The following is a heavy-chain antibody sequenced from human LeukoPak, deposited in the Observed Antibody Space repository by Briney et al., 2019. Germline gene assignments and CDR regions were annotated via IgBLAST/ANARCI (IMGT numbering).Heavy chain of an antibody. J-gene: IGHJ4*02. Sequence: GGSLRLSCAASGFTFSSYSMNWVRQAPGKGLEWVSSISSSSSYIYYADSVKGRFTISRDNAKNSLYLQMNSLRAEDTAVYYCARALGDPRVYYFDYWGQGTLVTVSS. CDR1: GFTFSSYS. D-gene: IGHD4-17*01. CDR3: ARALGDPRVYYFDY. V-gene: IGHV3-21*01. CDR2: ISSSSSYI.